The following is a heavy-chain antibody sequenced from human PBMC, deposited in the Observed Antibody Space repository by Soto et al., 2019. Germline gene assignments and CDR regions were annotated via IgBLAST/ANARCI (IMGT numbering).Heavy chain of an antibody. CDR1: GFTFSGAA. Sequence: GSLRLSCAASGFTFSGAAMHWVRQASGKGLEWVGRIRSKANSYATAYAASVKGRFTISRGDSKNTAYLQMNSLKTEDTAVYYCTRLVAAAGTSYYYYYMDVWGKGTTVTVSS. D-gene: IGHD6-13*01. V-gene: IGHV3-73*01. J-gene: IGHJ6*03. CDR2: IRSKANSYAT. CDR3: TRLVAAAGTSYYYYYMDV.